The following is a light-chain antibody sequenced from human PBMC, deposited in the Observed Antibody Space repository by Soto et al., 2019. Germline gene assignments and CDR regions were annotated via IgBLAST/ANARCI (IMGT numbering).Light chain of an antibody. Sequence: VVMTQSPDTLSVSPGERATLSCRASQSVSSNLAWYQQKLGQAPRLLIYGASTRATGISAKFSGSGSGTEFTLTISSLQSEDFAIYYCQQYNNWPRTFGQGTKVDIK. V-gene: IGKV3-15*01. CDR1: QSVSSN. J-gene: IGKJ1*01. CDR2: GAS. CDR3: QQYNNWPRT.